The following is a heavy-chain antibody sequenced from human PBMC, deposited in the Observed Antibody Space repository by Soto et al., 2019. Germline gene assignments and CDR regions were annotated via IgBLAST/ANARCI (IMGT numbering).Heavy chain of an antibody. CDR2: INGDGRTT. CDR1: GLTFNNYW. D-gene: IGHD3-10*01. Sequence: EVQLVESGGGLVQPGGSLRLSCTASGLTFNNYWMHWVRQAPGKGPVWVSRINGDGRTTTYADSVRGRFTISRDNAKNTVCLQMNSLRAEDTAVYYCVGGDYAGAGTFYLTDHWGQGSLVTVSS. V-gene: IGHV3-74*01. J-gene: IGHJ4*02. CDR3: VGGDYAGAGTFYLTDH.